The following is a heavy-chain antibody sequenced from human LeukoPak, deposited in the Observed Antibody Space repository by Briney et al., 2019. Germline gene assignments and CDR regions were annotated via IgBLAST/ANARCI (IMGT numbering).Heavy chain of an antibody. Sequence: GGTLRLSCAASGFTFSSYGMSWVRQAPGKGLGWVSAISGSGGSTYYADSVKGRCTISRDNSKNTLYLQMNSLRAEDTAVYYCARVYSMVVSYWGQGTLVTVSS. CDR1: GFTFSSYG. V-gene: IGHV3-23*01. J-gene: IGHJ4*02. D-gene: IGHD3-22*01. CDR2: ISGSGGST. CDR3: ARVYSMVVSY.